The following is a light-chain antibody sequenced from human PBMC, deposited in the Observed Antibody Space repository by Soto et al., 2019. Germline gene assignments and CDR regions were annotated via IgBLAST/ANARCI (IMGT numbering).Light chain of an antibody. Sequence: QSVRTQPASVSWSPGHSITISCTGTSSDVGGYNYVSWYQQHPGKAPKLMIYDVTHRPSGVSNRFSGSKSGNTASLTISGLQAVEEADYYCTSYTSISLYVFGTGTKVTVL. CDR1: SSDVGGYNY. J-gene: IGLJ1*01. CDR2: DVT. CDR3: TSYTSISLYV. V-gene: IGLV2-14*03.